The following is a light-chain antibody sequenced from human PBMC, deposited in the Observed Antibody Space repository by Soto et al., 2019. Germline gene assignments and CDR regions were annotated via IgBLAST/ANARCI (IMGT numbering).Light chain of an antibody. Sequence: DIQMTQSPSSLSASVGDTVTITCQAGRDIGDSLNWYQQRAGQAPKLLVYDTSNLQSGVPARFSGSGTGTRFFLTINSLKPEDFATYYCQQYDDPFNFGGGTKVEVK. CDR3: QQYDDPFN. CDR1: RDIGDS. CDR2: DTS. V-gene: IGKV1-33*01. J-gene: IGKJ4*01.